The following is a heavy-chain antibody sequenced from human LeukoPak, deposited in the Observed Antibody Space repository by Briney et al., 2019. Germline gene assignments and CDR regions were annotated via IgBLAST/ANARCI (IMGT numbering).Heavy chain of an antibody. V-gene: IGHV4-31*03. D-gene: IGHD3-22*01. CDR1: GGSISSGGYY. CDR2: IYYSGST. CDR3: ARRGYYDSSVYAFDI. Sequence: SQTLSLTCTVSGGSISSGGYYWSWIRQHPGTGLEWIGYIYYSGSTYYNPSLKSRVTISVDTSKNQFSLKLSSVTAADTAVYYCARRGYYDSSVYAFDIWGQGTMVTVSS. J-gene: IGHJ3*02.